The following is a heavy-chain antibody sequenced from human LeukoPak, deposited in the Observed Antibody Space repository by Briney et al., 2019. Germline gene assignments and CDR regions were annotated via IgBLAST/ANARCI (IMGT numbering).Heavy chain of an antibody. V-gene: IGHV5-51*01. CDR3: ARVHYYETSDWGNYFDY. Sequence: GESLKISCKGSGYSFTSYWIGWVRQMPGKGLEWMGIIHPGDSDTRYSPSFQGQVTISADKSISTAYLQWSSLKASDTAMYYCARVHYYETSDWGNYFDYWGQGTLVTVSS. J-gene: IGHJ4*02. CDR2: IHPGDSDT. CDR1: GYSFTSYW. D-gene: IGHD3-22*01.